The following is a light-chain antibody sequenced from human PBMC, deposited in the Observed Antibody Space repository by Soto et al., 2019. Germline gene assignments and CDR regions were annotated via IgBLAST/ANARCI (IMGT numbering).Light chain of an antibody. CDR2: YTS. Sequence: EIVLTQSPATLSSSPGETATLSCRASQYVGTRMAWYQHKPGQAPRLLIYYTSNRATGIPARFSGSAAGPDFTLTINSLAPEDFAIYYCHRRQSWPRTVGQGTKVDSK. V-gene: IGKV3-11*01. CDR1: QYVGTR. CDR3: HRRQSWPRT. J-gene: IGKJ1*01.